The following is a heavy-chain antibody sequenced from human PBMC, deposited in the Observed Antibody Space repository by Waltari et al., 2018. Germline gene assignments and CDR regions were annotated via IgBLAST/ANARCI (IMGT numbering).Heavy chain of an antibody. Sequence: QVQLQESGPGLVKPSGTLSVTCAVSGDSLSGNAWWRWVRQPPGTGLEWIGQIHGSGKTNYKPSLESRVTVSRDTSNNQFSLKLASATAADTAVYYCARDRGRGLYLDSWGQGTLVTVSP. V-gene: IGHV4-4*02. CDR1: GDSLSGNAW. CDR3: ARDRGRGLYLDS. J-gene: IGHJ4*02. D-gene: IGHD2-15*01. CDR2: IHGSGKT.